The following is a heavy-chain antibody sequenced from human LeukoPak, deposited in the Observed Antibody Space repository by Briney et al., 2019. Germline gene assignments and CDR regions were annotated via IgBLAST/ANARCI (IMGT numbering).Heavy chain of an antibody. CDR3: AKGQKWELPLDF. J-gene: IGHJ4*02. D-gene: IGHD1-26*01. Sequence: PGGSLRLSCAASGFTFSSYSMNWVRQAPGKGLEWVSAISDSGRSTYYADSVKGRFTISRDISKSTLYLQMNSLRAEDTALYYCAKGQKWELPLDFWGQGTLVTVSS. CDR1: GFTFSSYS. CDR2: ISDSGRST. V-gene: IGHV3-23*01.